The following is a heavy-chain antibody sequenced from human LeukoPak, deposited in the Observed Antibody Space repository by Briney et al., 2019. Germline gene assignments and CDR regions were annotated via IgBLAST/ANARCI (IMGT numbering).Heavy chain of an antibody. CDR1: GFTFDDYA. CDR3: AKVVGASDAFDI. V-gene: IGHV3-9*01. J-gene: IGHJ3*02. D-gene: IGHD1-26*01. Sequence: SLRLSCAASGFTFDDYAMHWVRQAPGKGLEWVSGISWNSGSIGYADSVKGRFTISRDNAKNSLYLQMNSLRAEDTALYYCAKVVGASDAFDIWGQGTMVTVSS. CDR2: ISWNSGSI.